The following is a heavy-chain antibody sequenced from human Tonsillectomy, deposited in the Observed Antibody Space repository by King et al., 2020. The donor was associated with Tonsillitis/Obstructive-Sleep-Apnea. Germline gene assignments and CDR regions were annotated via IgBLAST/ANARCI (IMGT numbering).Heavy chain of an antibody. CDR2: ISSSSSYI. Sequence: VQLVESGGGLVKPGGSLRLSCAASGFTFSSYSMNWVRQAPGKGLEWVSSISSSSSYIYYADSVKGPFTISRDNAKNSLYLQMNSLRAEDTAVYYCARVREVTSPNYYFYMDVWGKGATVTVSS. V-gene: IGHV3-21*01. CDR3: ARVREVTSPNYYFYMDV. D-gene: IGHD4-17*01. J-gene: IGHJ6*03. CDR1: GFTFSSYS.